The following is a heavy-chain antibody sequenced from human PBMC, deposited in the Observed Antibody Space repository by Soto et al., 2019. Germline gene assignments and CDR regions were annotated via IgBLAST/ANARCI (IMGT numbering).Heavy chain of an antibody. V-gene: IGHV3-30-3*01. J-gene: IGHJ5*02. D-gene: IGHD3-16*01. CDR3: ARGPQIWWVDP. CDR1: GFTFSSYA. Sequence: QVQLVESGGGVVQPGRSLRLSCAASGFTFSSYAMHWVRQAPGKGLEWVAVISYDGSNKYYADSVKGRFTISRDNSKNPLYLQRNSLRAEDTAVYYCARGPQIWWVDPWGQGTLVTVSS. CDR2: ISYDGSNK.